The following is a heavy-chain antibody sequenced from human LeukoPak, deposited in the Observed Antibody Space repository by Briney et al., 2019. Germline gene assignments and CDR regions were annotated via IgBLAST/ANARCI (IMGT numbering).Heavy chain of an antibody. D-gene: IGHD1-26*01. Sequence: QPGGSLRLSCAASGFTFSSYAMHWVRQAPGKGLEWVAVISYDGSNKYYADSVKGRFTISRDNSKNTPYLQMNSLRAEGTAVYYCAKDYPSGGDYWGQGTLVTVSS. CDR1: GFTFSSYA. J-gene: IGHJ4*02. V-gene: IGHV3-30-3*01. CDR2: ISYDGSNK. CDR3: AKDYPSGGDY.